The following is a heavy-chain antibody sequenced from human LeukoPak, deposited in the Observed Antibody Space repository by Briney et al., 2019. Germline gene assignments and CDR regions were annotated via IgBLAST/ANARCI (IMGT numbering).Heavy chain of an antibody. D-gene: IGHD6-13*01. Sequence: GGSLRLSCAASGFTFSSYGMHWVRQAPGKGLEWVAVISYDGSNKYYADSVKGRFTISRDNSKNTLYLQMNSLRAEDTAVYYCAKTNGYSSSWYIVDYYYYYMDVWGKGTTVTVSS. V-gene: IGHV3-30*18. J-gene: IGHJ6*03. CDR2: ISYDGSNK. CDR1: GFTFSSYG. CDR3: AKTNGYSSSWYIVDYYYYYMDV.